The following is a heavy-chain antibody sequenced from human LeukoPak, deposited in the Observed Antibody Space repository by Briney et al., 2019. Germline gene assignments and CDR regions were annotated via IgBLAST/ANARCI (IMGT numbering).Heavy chain of an antibody. D-gene: IGHD2-2*01. CDR2: INHSGST. Sequence: SETLSLTCTVSGGSISGYYWSWIRQPPGKGLEWIGEINHSGSTNYNPSLKSRVTISVDTSKNQFSLKLSSVTAADTAVYYCARHCSSTSCYDAFDIWGQGTMVTVSS. CDR1: GGSISGYY. V-gene: IGHV4-34*01. CDR3: ARHCSSTSCYDAFDI. J-gene: IGHJ3*02.